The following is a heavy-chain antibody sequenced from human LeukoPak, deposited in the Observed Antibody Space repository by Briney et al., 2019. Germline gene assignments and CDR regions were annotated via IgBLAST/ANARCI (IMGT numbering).Heavy chain of an antibody. CDR2: IYYSGST. Sequence: PSETLSLTCTVSGGSISSGNYYWSWIRQPPGKGLEWIGYIYYSGSTYYNPSLKSRVTISVDTSKNQFSLKLSSVTAADTAVYYCARDPAVIYYYYGVDVWGQGTTVTVSS. J-gene: IGHJ6*02. CDR3: ARDPAVIYYYYGVDV. V-gene: IGHV4-30-4*01. D-gene: IGHD2-21*01. CDR1: GGSISSGNYY.